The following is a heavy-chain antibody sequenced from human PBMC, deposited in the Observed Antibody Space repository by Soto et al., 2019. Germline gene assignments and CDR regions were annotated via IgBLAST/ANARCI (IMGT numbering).Heavy chain of an antibody. CDR3: TTDHIVEEVDATPIWFDP. V-gene: IGHV3-15*07. Sequence: SVSNAWMNWVRQAPGKGLEWVGRIKSKTDGGTTDYAAPVKGRFTISRDDSKNTLYLQMNSLKTEETAVYYCTTDHIVEEVDATPIWFDPWGQGTLVTVS. J-gene: IGHJ5*02. CDR1: SVSNAW. D-gene: IGHD2-15*01. CDR2: IKSKTDGGTT.